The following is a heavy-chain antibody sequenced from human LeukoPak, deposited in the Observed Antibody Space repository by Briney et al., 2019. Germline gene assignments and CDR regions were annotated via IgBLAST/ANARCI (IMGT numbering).Heavy chain of an antibody. CDR3: AKEQSSGWYRVADH. D-gene: IGHD6-19*01. J-gene: IGHJ4*02. CDR1: GFIFSNDG. Sequence: GGSLRLSCAASGFIFSNDGMHWVRQAPGKGLEWVAVILYDGSEEYYGESVKGRFTISRDNSKNTLYLQMNSLRVGDTAVYYCAKEQSSGWYRVADHWGQGTLVTVSS. V-gene: IGHV3-30*18. CDR2: ILYDGSEE.